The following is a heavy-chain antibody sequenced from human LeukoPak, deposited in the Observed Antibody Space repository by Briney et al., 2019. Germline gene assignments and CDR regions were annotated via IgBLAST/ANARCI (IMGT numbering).Heavy chain of an antibody. D-gene: IGHD2-15*01. Sequence: PGGSLRLSCAASGFTFSNYEMNWVRQAPGKGLEWVSVIYSGGSTYYADSVKGRFTISRDNSKNTLYLQMNSLRAEDTAVYYCARVGSLLPTHFDYWGQGTLVTVSS. V-gene: IGHV3-66*01. CDR1: GFTFSNYE. CDR2: IYSGGST. J-gene: IGHJ4*02. CDR3: ARVGSLLPTHFDY.